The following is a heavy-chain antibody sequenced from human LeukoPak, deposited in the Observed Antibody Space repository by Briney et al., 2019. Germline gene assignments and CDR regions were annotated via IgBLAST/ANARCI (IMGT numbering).Heavy chain of an antibody. CDR2: IIPIFGTA. CDR3: AGDRWELLRYYYYYMDV. CDR1: GGAFSSYA. J-gene: IGHJ6*03. V-gene: IGHV1-69*01. D-gene: IGHD1-26*01. Sequence: ASVKVSCKASGGAFSSYAISWVRQAPGQGLEWMGGIIPIFGTANYAQKFQGRVTITADESTSTAYMELSSLRSEDTAVYYCAGDRWELLRYYYYYMDVWGKGTTVTVSS.